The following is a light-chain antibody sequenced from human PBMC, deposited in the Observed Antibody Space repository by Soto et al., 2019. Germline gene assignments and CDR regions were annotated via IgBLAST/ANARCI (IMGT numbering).Light chain of an antibody. Sequence: DIQMTQSPSSLSAEIGDRVTITCLASQTISTWMAWYQQKPGKAPKLLVYDASSLESGVPSRFSGSGSGTEFTLTISSLQPDDLATYYCQQYNSYSTFGQGSKV. J-gene: IGKJ1*01. V-gene: IGKV1-5*01. CDR2: DAS. CDR1: QTISTW. CDR3: QQYNSYST.